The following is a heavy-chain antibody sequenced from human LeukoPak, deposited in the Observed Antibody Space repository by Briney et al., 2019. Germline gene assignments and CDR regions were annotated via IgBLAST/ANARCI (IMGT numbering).Heavy chain of an antibody. D-gene: IGHD3-22*01. CDR1: GGTISSASYF. V-gene: IGHV4-39*01. Sequence: SETLSLTCTVSGGTISSASYFWGWIRQPPGKGLEWLGTLYYSGSTYYSASLKSRVTMSGDTSRNQFSLRLSSVNAADTAVDYCAKAGVRYSDSSALYAFDFWGPGTMVTVSS. CDR3: AKAGVRYSDSSALYAFDF. CDR2: LYYSGST. J-gene: IGHJ3*01.